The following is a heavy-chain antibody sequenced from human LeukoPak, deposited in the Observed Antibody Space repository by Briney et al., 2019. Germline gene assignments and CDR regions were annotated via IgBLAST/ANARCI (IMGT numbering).Heavy chain of an antibody. CDR1: GFTFSSYN. V-gene: IGHV3-21*01. J-gene: IGHJ4*02. CDR3: ARDMRYSSGWYEGPGY. D-gene: IGHD6-19*01. Sequence: GGSLRLSCAASGFTFSSYNMNWVRQAPGKGLEWVSSISSSSAYIYYADSVKGRFTISRDNSKNTLYLQMNSLRAEDTAVYYCARDMRYSSGWYEGPGYWGQGTLVTVSS. CDR2: ISSSSAYI.